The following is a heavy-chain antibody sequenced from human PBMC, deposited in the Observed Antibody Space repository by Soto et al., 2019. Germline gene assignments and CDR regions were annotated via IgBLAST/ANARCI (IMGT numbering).Heavy chain of an antibody. CDR1: GFTVSSNY. D-gene: IGHD3-22*01. V-gene: IGHV3-53*01. CDR3: ARGLLVWRSGFTFDY. Sequence: EVQLVESGGGLIQPGGSLRLSCAASGFTVSSNYMSWVRQAPGKGLEWVSVIYSGGSTYYADSVKGRFTISRDNSKNTLYLQMNSLRAEDTAVYYCARGLLVWRSGFTFDYWGQGTLVTVSS. J-gene: IGHJ4*02. CDR2: IYSGGST.